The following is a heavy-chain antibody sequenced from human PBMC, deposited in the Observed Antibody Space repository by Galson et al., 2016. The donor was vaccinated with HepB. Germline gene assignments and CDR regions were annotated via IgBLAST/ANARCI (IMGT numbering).Heavy chain of an antibody. CDR1: GFTFGDYP. CDR3: ARGYTNTWYVAGFDY. D-gene: IGHD6-13*01. CDR2: IRSKTYYGTA. Sequence: SLRPSCAASGFTFGDYPLTWFRQAPGKGLEWVGFIRSKTYYGTAEYAASVEGRSTISRDDSKRIAYLQMDSPKPEDSAVYYCARGYTNTWYVAGFDYWGQGTLVTVSS. V-gene: IGHV3-49*03. J-gene: IGHJ4*02.